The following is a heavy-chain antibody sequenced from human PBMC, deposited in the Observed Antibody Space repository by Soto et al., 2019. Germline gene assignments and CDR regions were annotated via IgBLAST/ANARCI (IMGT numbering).Heavy chain of an antibody. CDR1: EFTFSSYA. CDR2: ISGGGGST. V-gene: IGHV3-23*01. J-gene: IGHJ5*02. Sequence: GGSLRLSCAASEFTFSSYAMNWVRQAPGKGLEWVSGISGGGGSTYYADSVKGRFTISRDNSKNTLYLQMNSLRAEDTAVYYCAKDLGYSGSYFQTWGQGTLVTVSS. D-gene: IGHD1-26*01. CDR3: AKDLGYSGSYFQT.